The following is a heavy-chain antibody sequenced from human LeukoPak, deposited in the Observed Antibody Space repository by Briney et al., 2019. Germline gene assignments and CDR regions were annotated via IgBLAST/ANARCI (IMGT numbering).Heavy chain of an antibody. CDR2: ISGSGGST. CDR1: GFILRSYA. V-gene: IGHV3-23*01. CDR3: AKYSRPYSYGSTSMDV. Sequence: QPGGSLRLSCAASGFILRSYAMSWVRQAPGKGLEWVSAISGSGGSTYYADSVRGRFTISRDNSKNTLYVQMNSLRVEDTAVYYCAKYSRPYSYGSTSMDVWGQGTTVTVSS. J-gene: IGHJ6*02. D-gene: IGHD5-18*01.